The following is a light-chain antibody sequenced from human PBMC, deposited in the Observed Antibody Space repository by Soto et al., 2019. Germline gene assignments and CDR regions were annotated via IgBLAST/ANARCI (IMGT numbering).Light chain of an antibody. CDR2: EVS. V-gene: IGLV2-8*01. CDR3: SSYAGSNNFV. Sequence: SDLTRRVCEYGSPRWSPNHYKNKTSSDVGGYNYVSWYQQHPGKAPKLMIYEVSKRPSGVPDRFSGSKSGNTASLTASGLQAEDEADYYCSSYAGSNNFVFGTGTKVTVL. CDR1: SSDVGGYNY. J-gene: IGLJ1*01.